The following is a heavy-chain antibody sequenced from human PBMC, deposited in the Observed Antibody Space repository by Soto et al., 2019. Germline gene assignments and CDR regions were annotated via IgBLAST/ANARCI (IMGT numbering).Heavy chain of an antibody. V-gene: IGHV4-59*01. CDR3: ARDGECSSFDWFDH. CDR1: GGSISSYY. Sequence: PSETLSLTCTVSGGSISSYYWSWIRQPPGKGLEWIGYIYYSGSTNYNPSLKSRVTISVDTSKNQFSLKLSSVTAADTAVYYCARDGECSSFDWFDHWGQGALVTVSS. CDR2: IYYSGST. D-gene: IGHD6-6*01. J-gene: IGHJ5*02.